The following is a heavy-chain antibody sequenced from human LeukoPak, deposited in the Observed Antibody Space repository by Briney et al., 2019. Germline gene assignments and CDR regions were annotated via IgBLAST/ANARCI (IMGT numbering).Heavy chain of an antibody. J-gene: IGHJ4*02. CDR3: AKQLGYCSDGSCYFPY. Sequence: GGSLRLSCAASRFTFNTYAMHWVRQSPGKGLEWVATISYDGANKKHADSVQGRFTISRDNSKSTLCLQMNSLRAEDTAVYYCAKQLGYCSDGSCYFPYWGQGTLVTVSS. CDR1: RFTFNTYA. V-gene: IGHV3-30*04. D-gene: IGHD2-15*01. CDR2: ISYDGANK.